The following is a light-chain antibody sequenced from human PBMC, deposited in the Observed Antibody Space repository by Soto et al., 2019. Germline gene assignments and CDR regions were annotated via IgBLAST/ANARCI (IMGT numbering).Light chain of an antibody. CDR3: QHYDNSRGT. CDR1: QSVSSTY. CDR2: GAS. Sequence: EIMLKHSAGTLSLSQCERAALSGSASQSVSSTYIAWYQQKPGQAPRLLIYGASSRATGIPDRFSGRGSGTDFTLTIIRLEPEDFAVYYCQHYDNSRGTFGQGTKVDIK. J-gene: IGKJ1*01. V-gene: IGKV3-20*01.